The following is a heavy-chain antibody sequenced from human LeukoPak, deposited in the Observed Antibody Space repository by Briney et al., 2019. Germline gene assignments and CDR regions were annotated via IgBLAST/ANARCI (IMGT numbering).Heavy chain of an antibody. Sequence: GESLRISCKGSGYSFTSYWITWVRQMPGKGLEWMGRIDPGDSYTNYSPSFQGHVTISADKSINTAYLQWSSLKASDTAMYYCARLRGSGPYYYNGLDVWGKGTTVTVSP. CDR3: ARLRGSGPYYYNGLDV. CDR1: GYSFTSYW. CDR2: IDPGDSYT. D-gene: IGHD3-10*01. J-gene: IGHJ6*04. V-gene: IGHV5-10-1*01.